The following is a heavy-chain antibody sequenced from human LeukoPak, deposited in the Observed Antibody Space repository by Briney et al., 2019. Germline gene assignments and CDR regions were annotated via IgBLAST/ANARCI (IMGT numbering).Heavy chain of an antibody. CDR2: IKNKHEGGTT. V-gene: IGHV3-15*05. CDR1: GFSFSEKY. D-gene: IGHD4-17*01. Sequence: MPGGSLSLSCAASGFSFSEKYMCWVRQAPGKGLEWIGRIKNKHEGGTTHYAPPVKGRFTISRDDSRNTLYLQMNNMNTEDTAVYYCCFGDYGDFWGQGTLVTVSS. CDR3: CFGDYGDF. J-gene: IGHJ4*02.